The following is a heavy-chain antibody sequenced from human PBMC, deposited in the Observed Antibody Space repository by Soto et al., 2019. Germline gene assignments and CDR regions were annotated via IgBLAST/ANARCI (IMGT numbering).Heavy chain of an antibody. J-gene: IGHJ3*02. CDR1: GYTFTSYG. CDR3: ARGDVSKWNYVPFDI. Sequence: ASVKVSCKASGYTFTSYGISWVRQAPGQGLEWMGWISPYSGNTDYAQKFQGRVTMTRSTSISTAYMELSSLRSEDTAVYYCARGDVSKWNYVPFDIWGQGTMVTVSS. D-gene: IGHD1-7*01. V-gene: IGHV1-8*02. CDR2: ISPYSGNT.